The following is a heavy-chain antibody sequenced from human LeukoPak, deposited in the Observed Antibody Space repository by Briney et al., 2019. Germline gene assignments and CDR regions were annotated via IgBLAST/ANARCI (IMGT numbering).Heavy chain of an antibody. Sequence: GASLRLSCAASGFTFSSYAMSWVRQAPGKGLEWFSAISSGGNTYYADSVKGRFTISRDNSKSTLYLQMNSLRAEDTVVYYCAPLEVQNDDAFDIWGQGTMVTVSS. V-gene: IGHV3-23*01. CDR2: ISSGGNT. CDR3: APLEVQNDDAFDI. J-gene: IGHJ3*02. D-gene: IGHD1-1*01. CDR1: GFTFSSYA.